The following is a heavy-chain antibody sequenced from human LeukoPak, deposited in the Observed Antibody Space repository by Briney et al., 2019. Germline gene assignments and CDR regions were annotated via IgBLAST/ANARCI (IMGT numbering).Heavy chain of an antibody. V-gene: IGHV1-2*02. D-gene: IGHD3-10*01. J-gene: IGHJ4*02. CDR1: GYTFAGQY. CDR3: ATGSGTYSPDY. CDR2: INPNSGDT. Sequence: ASVKVSCKASGYTFAGQYLHWVRQAPGQGLEWMGWINPNSGDTNYAQNFQGRVTMTRDTSISTAYMELSRVTSDDTAVYYCATGSGTYSPDYWGQGTLVTVSS.